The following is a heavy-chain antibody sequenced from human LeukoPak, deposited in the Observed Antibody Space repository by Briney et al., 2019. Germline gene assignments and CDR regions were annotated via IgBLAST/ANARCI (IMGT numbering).Heavy chain of an antibody. CDR3: ARDQLYSSGSGFYYYYGMDV. D-gene: IGHD6-19*01. CDR2: IGTAGDT. CDR1: GFTFSSYD. V-gene: IGHV3-13*01. J-gene: IGHJ6*02. Sequence: GGSLRLSCAASGFTFSSYDMHWVRQATGKGLEWVSAIGTAGDTYYPDSVKGRFTISRDNAKNSLYLQMNSLRAEDTAVYYCARDQLYSSGSGFYYYYGMDVWGQGTTVTVSS.